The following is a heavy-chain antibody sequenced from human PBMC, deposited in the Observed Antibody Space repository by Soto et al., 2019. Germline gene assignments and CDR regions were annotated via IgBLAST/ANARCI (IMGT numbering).Heavy chain of an antibody. V-gene: IGHV3-64*01. J-gene: IGHJ3*02. Sequence: GGSLSLSCAASGFTFSSYAMHWVRQAPGKGLEYVSAISSNGGSTYYANSVKGRFTISRDNSKNTLYLQMGSLRAEDMAVYYCARDQTGTDAFDIWGQGTMVTVSS. CDR3: ARDQTGTDAFDI. D-gene: IGHD1-1*01. CDR1: GFTFSSYA. CDR2: ISSNGGST.